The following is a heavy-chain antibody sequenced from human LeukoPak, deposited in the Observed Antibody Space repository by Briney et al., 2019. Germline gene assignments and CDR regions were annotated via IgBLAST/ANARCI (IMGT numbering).Heavy chain of an antibody. CDR1: GFTFGDYA. CDR3: TRDYDILIGRPTYYYYGMDV. CDR2: IRSKAYGGTT. D-gene: IGHD3-9*01. V-gene: IGHV3-49*04. Sequence: GSLRLSCTASGFTFGDYAMSWVRQAPGKGLEWVGFIRSKAYGGTTEYAASVKGRFTISRDDSKSIAYLQMNSLKTEDTAVYYCTRDYDILIGRPTYYYYGMDVWGQGTTVTVSS. J-gene: IGHJ6*02.